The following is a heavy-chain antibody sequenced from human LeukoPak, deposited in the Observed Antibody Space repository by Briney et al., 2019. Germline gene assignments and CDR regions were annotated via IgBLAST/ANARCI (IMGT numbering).Heavy chain of an antibody. Sequence: ASVKVSCKASGYTFTDYYLHWVRQAPGQGLEWMGWINPNTGGINYAQRFQGRVTMTGDTSTNTAYMELNRLISDDTAVYYCARETWSSGSRNLDYWGQGTLVTVSS. D-gene: IGHD1-26*01. V-gene: IGHV1-2*02. CDR3: ARETWSSGSRNLDY. CDR2: INPNTGGI. J-gene: IGHJ4*02. CDR1: GYTFTDYY.